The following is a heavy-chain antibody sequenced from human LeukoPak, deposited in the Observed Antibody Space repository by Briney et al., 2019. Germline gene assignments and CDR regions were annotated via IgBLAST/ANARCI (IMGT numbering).Heavy chain of an antibody. CDR2: TYYRSQRYN. V-gene: IGHV6-1*01. CDR1: GDSVSNNNYA. J-gene: IGHJ3*01. CDR3: AGGYAFDV. Sequence: SQTLSLTCAISGDSVSNNNYAWNWIRQSPSRGLEWLGRTYYRSQRYNDYARSVMSRISVDPDTSKNQFSLHLSSVTPDDTAIYYCAGGYAFDVWGQGTMVTVSS.